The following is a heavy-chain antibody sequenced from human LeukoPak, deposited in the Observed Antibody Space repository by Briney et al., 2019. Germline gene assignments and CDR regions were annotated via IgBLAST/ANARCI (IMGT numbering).Heavy chain of an antibody. J-gene: IGHJ4*02. Sequence: SETLSLTCAVSGGSISSSNWWSWVRQPPGKGLEWIGEIYHSGSTNYNPSLKSRVTISVDTSKNQFSLKLSSVTAADTAVYYCARHTGAAAGDYWGQGTLVTVSS. CDR3: ARHTGAAAGDY. D-gene: IGHD6-13*01. V-gene: IGHV4-4*02. CDR2: IYHSGST. CDR1: GGSISSSNW.